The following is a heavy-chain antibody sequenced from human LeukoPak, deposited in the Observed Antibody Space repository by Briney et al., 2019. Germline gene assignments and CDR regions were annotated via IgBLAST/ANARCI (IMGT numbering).Heavy chain of an antibody. CDR1: GFTFSSYA. CDR2: ISYDGSNK. J-gene: IGHJ3*02. V-gene: IGHV3-30-3*01. CDR3: ARDRGSGYYYEGAFDI. Sequence: GRSLRLSCAASGFTFSSYAMHWVRQAPGKGLEWVAVISYDGSNKYYADSVKGRFTISRDNSKNTLYLQMNSLRAEDTAVYYCARDRGSGYYYEGAFDIWGQGTMVTVSS. D-gene: IGHD3-22*01.